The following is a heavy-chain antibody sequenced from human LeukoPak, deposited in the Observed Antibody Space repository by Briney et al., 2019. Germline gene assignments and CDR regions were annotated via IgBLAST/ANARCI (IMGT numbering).Heavy chain of an antibody. CDR1: GGTFSSYA. V-gene: IGHV1-69*13. CDR2: IIPIFGTA. CDR3: ARVAYSSSRYQAFDI. Sequence: SVKVSCKASGGTFSSYAISWVRQAPGQGLEWMGGIIPIFGTANYAQKFQGRVTITADESTSTAYMELSGLRSEDTAVYYCARVAYSSSRYQAFDIWGQGTMVTVSS. D-gene: IGHD6-13*01. J-gene: IGHJ3*02.